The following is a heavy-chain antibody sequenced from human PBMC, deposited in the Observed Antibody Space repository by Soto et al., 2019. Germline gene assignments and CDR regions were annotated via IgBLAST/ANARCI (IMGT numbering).Heavy chain of an antibody. V-gene: IGHV4-31*03. J-gene: IGHJ4*02. CDR1: GGSISSGGYY. D-gene: IGHD2-15*01. CDR2: IYYSGST. Sequence: SETLSLTCTVSGGSISSGGYYWSWIRQHPGKGLEWIGYIYYSGSTYYNPSLKSRVTISVDTSKNQFSLKLSSVTAADTAVYYCASLGYCSGGSCYPRYYFDYWGQGTLITVSS. CDR3: ASLGYCSGGSCYPRYYFDY.